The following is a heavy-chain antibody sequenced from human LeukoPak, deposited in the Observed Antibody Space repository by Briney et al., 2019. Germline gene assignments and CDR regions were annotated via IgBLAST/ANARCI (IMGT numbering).Heavy chain of an antibody. CDR3: ARWNYDAFDV. D-gene: IGHD1-7*01. CDR1: GSTISSYR. Sequence: PSETLSLTCTGSGSTISSYRWSWIRQPAGKGLEWIGRMYTSGWEHQYNPSLRSRVPMPVDTSKNPFSLRLRSVTAPDPAVFYCARWNYDAFDVGGRGTRASVS. V-gene: IGHV4-4*07. J-gene: IGHJ3*01. CDR2: MYTSGWEH.